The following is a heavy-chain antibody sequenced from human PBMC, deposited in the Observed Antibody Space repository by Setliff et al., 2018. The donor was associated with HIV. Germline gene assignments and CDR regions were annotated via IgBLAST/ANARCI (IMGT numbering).Heavy chain of an antibody. CDR1: GFTFINYE. CDR3: ARDRVVGATLDPLDL. J-gene: IGHJ3*01. V-gene: IGHV3-48*03. Sequence: GGSLRLSCTASGFTFINYEMNWVRQAPGMGLEWVAYISYSGSAIHYADSVKGRFTISRDNAKNSLYLQMNSLRAEDTAVYYCARDRVVGATLDPLDLWGQGTMVTVSS. D-gene: IGHD1-26*01. CDR2: ISYSGSAI.